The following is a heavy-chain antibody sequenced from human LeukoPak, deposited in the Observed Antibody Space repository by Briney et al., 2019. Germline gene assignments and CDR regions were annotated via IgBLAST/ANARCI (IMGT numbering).Heavy chain of an antibody. D-gene: IGHD3-10*01. J-gene: IGHJ4*02. CDR1: GFTFDDYT. Sequence: GGSLRLSCAASGFTFDDYTMHWVRQAPGKGLEWVSGISWNSGSIYYADSVKGRFTISRDNAKNSLYLQMNSLRAEDTAVYHCVRQYYYGSGSYLWAPDYWGQGTLVTVSS. CDR2: ISWNSGSI. V-gene: IGHV3-9*01. CDR3: VRQYYYGSGSYLWAPDY.